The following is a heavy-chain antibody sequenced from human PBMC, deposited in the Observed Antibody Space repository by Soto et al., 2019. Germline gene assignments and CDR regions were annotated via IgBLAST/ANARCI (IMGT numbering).Heavy chain of an antibody. V-gene: IGHV1-58*01. D-gene: IGHD3-3*01. CDR3: ARDLMNYDFWSGPQGLYYGMDV. Sequence: GASVKVSCKASGFTFTSSAVQWVRQARGQRLEWIGWIVVGSGNTNYAQKFQERVTITRDMSTSTAYMELSSLRSEDMAVYYCARDLMNYDFWSGPQGLYYGMDVWGQGTTVTVSS. CDR1: GFTFTSSA. J-gene: IGHJ6*02. CDR2: IVVGSGNT.